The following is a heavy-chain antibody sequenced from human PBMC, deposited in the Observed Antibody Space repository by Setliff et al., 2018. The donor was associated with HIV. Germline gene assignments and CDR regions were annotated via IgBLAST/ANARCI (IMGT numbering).Heavy chain of an antibody. D-gene: IGHD5-12*01. Sequence: GASVKVSCKASGGSFNTYGIHWVRQAPGQGLEWMGGIIPIASVPNYSQKFQDILTITADESTTTVYMDMSSLRSEDTAQYYCARGPLYGYDRGYFYYWGQGTLVTVSS. CDR3: ARGPLYGYDRGYFYY. V-gene: IGHV1-69*10. J-gene: IGHJ4*02. CDR2: IIPIASVP. CDR1: GGSFNTYG.